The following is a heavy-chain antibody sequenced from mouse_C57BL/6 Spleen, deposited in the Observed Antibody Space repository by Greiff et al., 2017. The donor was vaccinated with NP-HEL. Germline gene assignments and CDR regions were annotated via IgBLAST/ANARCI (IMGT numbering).Heavy chain of an antibody. D-gene: IGHD1-1*01. CDR2: IDPSDSYT. J-gene: IGHJ1*03. CDR3: ARYGSSYVGYFDV. CDR1: GYTFTSYW. Sequence: VQLQQPGAELVKPGASVKLSCKASGYTFTSYWMQWVKQRPGQGLEWIGEIDPSDSYTNYNQKFKGKATLTVDTSSSTAYMQLSSLTSEDSAVYYCARYGSSYVGYFDVWGTGTTVTVSS. V-gene: IGHV1-50*01.